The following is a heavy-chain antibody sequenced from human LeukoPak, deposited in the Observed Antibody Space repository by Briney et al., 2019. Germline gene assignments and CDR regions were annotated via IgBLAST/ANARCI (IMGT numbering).Heavy chain of an antibody. CDR3: ARVGYSGYDSNFDY. Sequence: GGSLRLSCAASGFTFDDYGMSWVRQAPVKGLEWVSGINWNGGSTGYADSVKGRFTISRDNAKNSLYLQMNSLRAEDTALYHCARVGYSGYDSNFDYRGQGTLVTVSS. D-gene: IGHD5-12*01. CDR1: GFTFDDYG. J-gene: IGHJ4*02. CDR2: INWNGGST. V-gene: IGHV3-20*01.